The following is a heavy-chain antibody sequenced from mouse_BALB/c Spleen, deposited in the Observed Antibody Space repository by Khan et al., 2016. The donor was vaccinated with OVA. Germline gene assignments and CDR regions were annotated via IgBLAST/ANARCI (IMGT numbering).Heavy chain of an antibody. CDR2: INTYTGEP. CDR3: ARISSYGYSDI. J-gene: IGHJ1*01. CDR1: GYTFTNYG. D-gene: IGHD6-2*01. V-gene: IGHV9-1*02. Sequence: QVQLKQSGPELKKPGETVKISCKASGYTFTNYGMNWVKQAPGKGLKWMGWINTYTGEPTYADDFKGRFVFSLETSASTAYLQISNLKNEDMTTYYCARISSYGYSDIWGAGTTVTVSS.